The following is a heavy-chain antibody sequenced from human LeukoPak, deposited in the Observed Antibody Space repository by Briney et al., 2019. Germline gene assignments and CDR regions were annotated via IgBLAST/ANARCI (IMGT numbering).Heavy chain of an antibody. V-gene: IGHV4-30-2*01. J-gene: IGHJ4*02. Sequence: SETLSLTCTVSGGSISSGGYYWSWIRQPPGKGLEWIGYIYHSGSTYYNPPLKSRVTISVDRSKNQFSLKLSSVTAADTAVYYCARGATIFGVAIAQHFDYWGQGTLVTVSS. CDR2: IYHSGST. D-gene: IGHD3-3*01. CDR1: GGSISSGGYY. CDR3: ARGATIFGVAIAQHFDY.